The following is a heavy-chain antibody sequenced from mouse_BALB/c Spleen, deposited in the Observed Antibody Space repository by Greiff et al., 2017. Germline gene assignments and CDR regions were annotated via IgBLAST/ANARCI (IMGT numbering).Heavy chain of an antibody. CDR1: GFNIKDYY. J-gene: IGHJ3*01. D-gene: IGHD2-4*01. CDR3: NLYDYDPAWFAY. Sequence: VQLQQSGAELVRSGASVKLSCTASGFNIKDYYMHWVKQRPEQGLEWIGWIDPENGDTEYAPKFQGKATMTADTSSNPAYLQLSSLTSEDTAVYYCNLYDYDPAWFAYWGQGTLVTVSA. V-gene: IGHV14-4*02. CDR2: IDPENGDT.